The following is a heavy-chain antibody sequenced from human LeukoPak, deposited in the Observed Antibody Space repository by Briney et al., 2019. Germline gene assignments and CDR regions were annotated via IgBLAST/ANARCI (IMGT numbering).Heavy chain of an antibody. CDR3: ARDYGGNSGSFGY. Sequence: GGSLRLSCAASGFTFSSYSMNWVRQAPGKGLEWVSSISSSSSYIYYADSVKGRFTISRDNAKNSLYLQMNSLRAEDTAVYYCARDYGGNSGSFGYWGQGTPVTVSS. J-gene: IGHJ4*02. D-gene: IGHD4-23*01. CDR2: ISSSSSYI. CDR1: GFTFSSYS. V-gene: IGHV3-21*01.